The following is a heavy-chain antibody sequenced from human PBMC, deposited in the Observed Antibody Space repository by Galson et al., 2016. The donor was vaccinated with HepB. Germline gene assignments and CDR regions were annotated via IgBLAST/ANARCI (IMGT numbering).Heavy chain of an antibody. J-gene: IGHJ4*02. CDR3: ARAQACKSTSCFPNPFDY. V-gene: IGHV4-34*01. CDR1: AGSFSGHY. CDR2: INHTGNT. D-gene: IGHD2-2*01. Sequence: SETLSLTCAVSAGSFSGHYWSWIRQSPGKGLEWIGEINHTGNTNYNPSLNSRVSLSVDTSKMQFSLKLTSVTAAYTAIYYCARAQACKSTSCFPNPFDYWGQGTLVTVSS.